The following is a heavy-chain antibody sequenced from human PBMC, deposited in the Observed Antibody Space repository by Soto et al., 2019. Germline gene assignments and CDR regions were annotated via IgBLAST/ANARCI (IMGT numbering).Heavy chain of an antibody. CDR2: ISSSSSYI. V-gene: IGHV3-21*01. CDR3: AREDRFLEWLPYFTLDY. CDR1: GFTFSSYS. J-gene: IGHJ4*02. Sequence: GSLRLSCAASGFTFSSYSMNWVRQAPGKGLEWVSSISSSSSYIYYADSVKGRFTISRDNAKNSLYLQMNSLRAEDTAVYYCAREDRFLEWLPYFTLDYWGQGTLVTVSS. D-gene: IGHD3-3*01.